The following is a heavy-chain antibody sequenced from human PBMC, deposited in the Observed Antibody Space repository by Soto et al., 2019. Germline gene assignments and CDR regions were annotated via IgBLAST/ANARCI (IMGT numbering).Heavy chain of an antibody. CDR2: INQVDQSGTT. V-gene: IGHV4-34*01. Sequence: SETLSLTCAVYGGSFSGYYWTWIRQTPGKGLEWIGEINQVDQSGTTIYNPSLKSRVTISADTSKSQFSLNLSSVTVADTAVYYCARGLGLFDIWGQGTMVTVSS. CDR1: GGSFSGYY. J-gene: IGHJ3*02. CDR3: ARGLGLFDI. D-gene: IGHD3-16*01.